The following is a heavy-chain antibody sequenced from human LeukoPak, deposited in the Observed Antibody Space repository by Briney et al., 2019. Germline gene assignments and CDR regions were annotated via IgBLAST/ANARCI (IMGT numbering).Heavy chain of an antibody. D-gene: IGHD2-15*01. Sequence: SQTLSLTCAVYGGSFSGYYWSWIRQPPGKGLEWIGEINHSGSTNYNPSLKSRVTITVDTSKNQFSLKRSSVTAADTAVYYCARGGICSGGSCYSPYWGQGTLVTVSS. J-gene: IGHJ4*02. V-gene: IGHV4-34*01. CDR1: GGSFSGYY. CDR3: ARGGICSGGSCYSPY. CDR2: INHSGST.